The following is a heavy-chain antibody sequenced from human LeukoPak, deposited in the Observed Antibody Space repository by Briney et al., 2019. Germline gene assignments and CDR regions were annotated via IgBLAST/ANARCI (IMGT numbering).Heavy chain of an antibody. J-gene: IGHJ4*02. CDR2: ISGSGGST. CDR1: GFTLSSYA. Sequence: GGSLRLSCAASGFTLSSYAMSWVRQAPGKGLEWVSAISGSGGSTYYADSVKGRFTISRDNSKNTLYLQMNSLRAEDTAVYYCAKGGIQLWLYYFDYWGQGTLVTVSS. CDR3: AKGGIQLWLYYFDY. D-gene: IGHD5-18*01. V-gene: IGHV3-23*01.